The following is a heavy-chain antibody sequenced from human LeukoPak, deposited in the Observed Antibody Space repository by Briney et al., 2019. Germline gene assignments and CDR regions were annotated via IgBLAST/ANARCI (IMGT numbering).Heavy chain of an antibody. J-gene: IGHJ4*02. V-gene: IGHV1-8*01. D-gene: IGHD2-15*01. CDR1: GYSFSTFD. Sequence: ASVKVSCKASGYSFSTFDINWVRQAPGQGPEWMGWMNPNSGNTGYAQKFQGRVTLTRSTSMTTAYVELSSLRSEDTAVYYCARQSLDGGSCYDYWGQGTPVTISS. CDR2: MNPNSGNT. CDR3: ARQSLDGGSCYDY.